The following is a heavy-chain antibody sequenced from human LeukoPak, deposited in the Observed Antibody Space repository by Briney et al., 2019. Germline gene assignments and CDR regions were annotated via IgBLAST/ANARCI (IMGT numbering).Heavy chain of an antibody. Sequence: GGSLRLSCAASGFTFSSYGMHWVRQAPGKGLEWVAFIRYDESYKYYADSVKGRFTISRDNSKNTLSLQMNSLRVEDTAVYYCAKSSGYTSGPPYDYWGQGTLVTASS. V-gene: IGHV3-30*02. CDR2: IRYDESYK. CDR1: GFTFSSYG. J-gene: IGHJ4*02. CDR3: AKSSGYTSGPPYDY. D-gene: IGHD6-19*01.